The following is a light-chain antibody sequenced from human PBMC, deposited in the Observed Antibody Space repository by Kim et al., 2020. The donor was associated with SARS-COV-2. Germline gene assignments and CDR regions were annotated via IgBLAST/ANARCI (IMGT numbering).Light chain of an antibody. J-gene: IGLJ3*02. V-gene: IGLV3-21*04. CDR2: YDT. CDR3: EVWDGTTDRRV. Sequence: APGKTARITCGGNNIGSKSVHWYQRKPGQAPVLVIYYDTDRPSGIPEGFSGSNSGNTATLTISRVEVGDEADYYCEVWDGTTDRRVFGGGTQLTVL. CDR1: NIGSKS.